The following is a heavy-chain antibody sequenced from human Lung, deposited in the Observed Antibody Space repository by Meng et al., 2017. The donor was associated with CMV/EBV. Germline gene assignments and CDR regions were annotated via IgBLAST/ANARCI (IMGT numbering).Heavy chain of an antibody. CDR1: GGTFSSYA. V-gene: IGHV1-69*13. CDR2: IIPIFGTA. CDR3: ARKAYGANSGYAWGY. D-gene: IGHD5-12*01. Sequence: SVXVSXXASGGTFSSYAISWVRQAPGQGLEWMGGIIPIFGTANYAQKFQGRVTITADESTSTAYMELSSLRSEDTAVYYCARKAYGANSGYAWGYWGQGXLVTVSS. J-gene: IGHJ4*02.